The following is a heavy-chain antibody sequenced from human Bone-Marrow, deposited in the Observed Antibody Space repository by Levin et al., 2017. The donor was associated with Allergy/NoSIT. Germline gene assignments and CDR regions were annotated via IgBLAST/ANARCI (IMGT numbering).Heavy chain of an antibody. Sequence: GESLKISCVASGFSVSTNYMSWVRQAPGKGLEWVSVIYSGGSTYYADSVKGRFSVSRDNFKNTVFLQMYSLRVEDTAVYYCARDSPPRRSDYWGQGTLVTVSS. J-gene: IGHJ4*02. CDR1: GFSVSTNY. CDR2: IYSGGST. V-gene: IGHV3-53*01. D-gene: IGHD1-14*01. CDR3: ARDSPPRRSDY.